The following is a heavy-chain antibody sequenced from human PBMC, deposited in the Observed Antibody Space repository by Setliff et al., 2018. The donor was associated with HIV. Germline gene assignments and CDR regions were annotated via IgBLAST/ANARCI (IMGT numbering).Heavy chain of an antibody. Sequence: SVKVSCKASGNTLSIYSISWVRQAPGQGLEWVGGFLPVFVTAIQAQKFQGRVTITTDESTSTAYMELSSLRSEDTAVYYCAGSGYYYYMDVWGKGTTVTVSS. V-gene: IGHV1-69*05. D-gene: IGHD3-10*01. CDR3: AGSGYYYYMDV. J-gene: IGHJ6*03. CDR1: GNTLSIYS. CDR2: FLPVFVTA.